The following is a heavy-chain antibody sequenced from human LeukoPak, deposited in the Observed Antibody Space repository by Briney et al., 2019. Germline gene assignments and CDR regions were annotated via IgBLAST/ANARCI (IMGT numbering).Heavy chain of an antibody. J-gene: IGHJ6*03. CDR3: AKVRAGFGESHYYYYYMDV. V-gene: IGHV3-23*01. Sequence: GGSLRLSCAASGFTFSSYGMSWVRQAPGKGLEWVSAISGSGGSTYYADSVKGRFTISRDNSKNTLYLQMNSLRAEDTAVYYCAKVRAGFGESHYYYYYMDVWGKGTTVTISS. D-gene: IGHD3-10*01. CDR2: ISGSGGST. CDR1: GFTFSSYG.